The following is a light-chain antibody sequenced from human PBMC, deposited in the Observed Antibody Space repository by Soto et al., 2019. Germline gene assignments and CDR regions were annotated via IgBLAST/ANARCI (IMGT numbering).Light chain of an antibody. J-gene: IGKJ1*01. CDR2: GAS. V-gene: IGKV3-20*01. CDR3: QQSYSSPPT. CDR1: QSVSSSY. Sequence: EIVLTQSAGTVSLSPGERATLSCRASQSVSSSYLAWYQQKPGQTPRLLISGASSRATGIPDRFSGSGSGTDFTLTISRLEPEDFATYYCQQSYSSPPTFGQGTKVDTK.